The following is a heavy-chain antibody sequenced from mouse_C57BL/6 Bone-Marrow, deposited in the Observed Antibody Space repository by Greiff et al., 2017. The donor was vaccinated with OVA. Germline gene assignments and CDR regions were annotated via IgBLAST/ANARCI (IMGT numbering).Heavy chain of an antibody. D-gene: IGHD1-1*01. CDR2: ISSGGDYT. CDR3: TRVLYAMDY. Sequence: EVKLVESGAGLVKPGGSLKLSCAASGFTFTSYAMSWVRQTPEKRLEWVAYISSGGDYTYYADTVKGRFTISGDNARNTLYLQMSSLKSEDTAMYYCTRVLYAMDYGGQGTSVTVT. J-gene: IGHJ4*01. CDR1: GFTFTSYA. V-gene: IGHV5-9-1*02.